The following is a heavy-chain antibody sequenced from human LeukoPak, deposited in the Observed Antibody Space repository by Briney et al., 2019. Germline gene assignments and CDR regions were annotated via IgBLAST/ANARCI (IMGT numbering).Heavy chain of an antibody. CDR1: GYTFSSYT. CDR3: ARLRRNSDRSGYYYYDY. Sequence: KPGGSLGLSCAAPGYTFSSYTINWVRQAPGKGLRGVSSISVGSNYIYYADSVRGRFSISRDDARNSLYLQMDSLRGDDTAVYYCARLRRNSDRSGYYYYDYWGQGTLVTVSS. J-gene: IGHJ4*02. D-gene: IGHD3-22*01. CDR2: ISVGSNYI. V-gene: IGHV3-21*01.